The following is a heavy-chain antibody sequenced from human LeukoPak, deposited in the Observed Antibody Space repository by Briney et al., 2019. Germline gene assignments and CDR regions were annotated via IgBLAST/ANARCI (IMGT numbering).Heavy chain of an antibody. CDR3: AKDLVTMVRGAGY. CDR1: GFNVSSNY. V-gene: IGHV3-23*01. J-gene: IGHJ4*02. Sequence: PGGSLRLSCAASGFNVSSNYMSWVRQAPGKGLEWVSAISGSGGSTYYADSVKGRFTISRDNSKNTLYLQMNSLRAEDTAVYYCAKDLVTMVRGAGYWGQGTLVTVSS. CDR2: ISGSGGST. D-gene: IGHD3-10*01.